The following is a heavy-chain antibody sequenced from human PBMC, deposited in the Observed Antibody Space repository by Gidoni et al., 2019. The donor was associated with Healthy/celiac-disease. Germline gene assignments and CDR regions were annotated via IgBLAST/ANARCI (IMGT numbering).Heavy chain of an antibody. D-gene: IGHD1-26*01. Sequence: QVQLVESGGGVVQPGRSLRLSCAASGFTFSSYAMHWVRQAPGKGLEWVAVISYDGSNKYYADPVKGRFTISRDNSKNTLYLQMNSLRAEDTAVYYCAREGGLSFDYWGQGTLVTVSS. J-gene: IGHJ4*02. CDR2: ISYDGSNK. V-gene: IGHV3-30-3*01. CDR1: GFTFSSYA. CDR3: AREGGLSFDY.